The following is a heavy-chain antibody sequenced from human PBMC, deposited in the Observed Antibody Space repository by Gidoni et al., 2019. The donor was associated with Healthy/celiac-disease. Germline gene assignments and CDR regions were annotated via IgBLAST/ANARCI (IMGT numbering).Heavy chain of an antibody. CDR1: GYSISSGYY. V-gene: IGHV4-38-2*02. Sequence: QEQLQESGPGLVKPSETLSLTCAVAGYSISSGYYWGWIRQPPGKGLEWIGSIYHSGGTYYHPSLKSRVTISVATSKNQFSLKLSSVTAADTAVYYCAREGYSSSSSDYFDYWGQGTLVTVSS. D-gene: IGHD6-6*01. J-gene: IGHJ4*02. CDR3: AREGYSSSSSDYFDY. CDR2: IYHSGGT.